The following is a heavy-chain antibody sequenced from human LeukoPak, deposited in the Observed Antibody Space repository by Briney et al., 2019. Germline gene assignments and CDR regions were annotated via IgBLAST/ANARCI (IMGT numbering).Heavy chain of an antibody. Sequence: PGGSLRLSCAASGFTVSSNYMSWVRQAPGKGLEWVSVIYSGGSTYYADSVKGRFTISRDNSKNTLYLQMNSLRAEDTAVYYCAREYYYGSGSYFTAPSYFDYWGQGTLVTVSS. CDR1: GFTVSSNY. D-gene: IGHD3-10*01. CDR3: AREYYYGSGSYFTAPSYFDY. CDR2: IYSGGST. V-gene: IGHV3-66*01. J-gene: IGHJ4*02.